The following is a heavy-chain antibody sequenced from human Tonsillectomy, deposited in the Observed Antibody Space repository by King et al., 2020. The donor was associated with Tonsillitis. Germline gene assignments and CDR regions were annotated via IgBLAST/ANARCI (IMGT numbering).Heavy chain of an antibody. Sequence: LQLVQSGAEVKKPGASVKVSCKASGYTFTSYAISWVRQAPGQGLEWMAWISAYKGNTHYAQKFQGRVTLTTDTSTSTAYMELRSLRSDDTAVYYCARDLYYYYGSGSSDYYYMDVWGKGTTVTVSS. V-gene: IGHV1-18*01. D-gene: IGHD3-10*01. J-gene: IGHJ6*03. CDR1: GYTFTSYA. CDR3: ARDLYYYYGSGSSDYYYMDV. CDR2: ISAYKGNT.